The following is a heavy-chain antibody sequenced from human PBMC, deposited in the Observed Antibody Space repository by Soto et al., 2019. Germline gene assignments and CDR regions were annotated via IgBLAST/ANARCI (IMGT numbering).Heavy chain of an antibody. CDR3: AKDKNDWNYPRPGSYMDV. J-gene: IGHJ6*02. CDR2: ISWNSGSI. V-gene: IGHV3-9*01. D-gene: IGHD1-7*01. Sequence: EVQLVESGGGLVQPGRSLRLSCAASGFTFDDYAMHWVRQAPGKGLEWVSGISWNSGSIGYADSVKGRFTISRDNAKNSLYLQMNSLRAEDTALYYCAKDKNDWNYPRPGSYMDVWGQGTTVTVSS. CDR1: GFTFDDYA.